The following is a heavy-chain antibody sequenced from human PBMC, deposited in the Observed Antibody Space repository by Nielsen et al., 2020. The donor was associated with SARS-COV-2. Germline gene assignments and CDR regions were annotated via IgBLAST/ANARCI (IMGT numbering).Heavy chain of an antibody. CDR1: GYTFTGYY. J-gene: IGHJ4*02. V-gene: IGHV1-2*04. CDR3: ARDSSGTYRRVDY. CDR2: INPNSGGT. Sequence: ASVKVSCKASGYTFTGYYMHWVRQAPGQGLEWMGWINPNSGGTNYAQKFQGWVTMTRDTSISTAYMELSSLRSDDTAVYYCARDSSGTYRRVDYWGQGTLVTVSS. D-gene: IGHD3-22*01.